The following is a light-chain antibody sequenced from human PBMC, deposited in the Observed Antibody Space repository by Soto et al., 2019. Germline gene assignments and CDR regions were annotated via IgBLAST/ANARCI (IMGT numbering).Light chain of an antibody. Sequence: QSVLTQPPSASGSPGQSVTISCTGTSSDVGKYDYVSWFQHHPGKAPKLIIYEVSKRPSGVPDRFSGSKSGSTASLTVSGLQTEDEADYYCSSFAANDNVVFGGGTKVTVL. V-gene: IGLV2-8*01. CDR3: SSFAANDNVV. J-gene: IGLJ3*02. CDR2: EVS. CDR1: SSDVGKYDY.